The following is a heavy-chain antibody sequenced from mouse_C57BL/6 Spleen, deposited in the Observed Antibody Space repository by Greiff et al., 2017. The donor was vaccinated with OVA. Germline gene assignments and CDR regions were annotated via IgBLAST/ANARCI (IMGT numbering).Heavy chain of an antibody. CDR1: GFTFSSYA. CDR3: ARVYGDY. J-gene: IGHJ3*01. Sequence: EVKLVESGGGLVKPGGSLKLSCAASGFTFSSYAMSWVRQTPEKRLEWVATISDGGSYTYYPDNVKGRFTISRDNAKNNLYLQMSHLKSEDTAMYYCARVYGDYWGQGTLVTVSA. CDR2: ISDGGSYT. D-gene: IGHD1-1*01. V-gene: IGHV5-4*03.